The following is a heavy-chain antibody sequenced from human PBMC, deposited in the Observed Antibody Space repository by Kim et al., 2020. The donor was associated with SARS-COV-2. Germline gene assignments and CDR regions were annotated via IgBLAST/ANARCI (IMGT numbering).Heavy chain of an antibody. D-gene: IGHD2-15*01. V-gene: IGHV3-20*04. Sequence: GGSLRLSCAASGFIFDDYGMSWVRQAPGKGLEWVSGINWNGGSTGYADSVKGRFTIARDNGKNSLYLQMKSLGAEDTALYYCARDRGVQVARRKDRAYSFDDWGQGTLVTVSS. CDR2: INWNGGST. J-gene: IGHJ4*02. CDR3: ARDRGVQVARRKDRAYSFDD. CDR1: GFIFDDYG.